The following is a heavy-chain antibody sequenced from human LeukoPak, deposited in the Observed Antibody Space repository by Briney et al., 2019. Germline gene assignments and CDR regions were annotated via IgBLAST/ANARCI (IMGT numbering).Heavy chain of an antibody. D-gene: IGHD3-16*02. CDR1: GYTFTSYA. CDR3: ARESYDYDYVWGSYRYFGY. V-gene: IGHV1-3*03. CDR2: INAGNGNT. Sequence: GASVKVSCKASGYTFTSYAMHWVRQAPGQRLEWMGWINAGNGNTKYSQEFQGRVTITRDTSASTAYMELSSLRSEDMAVYYCARESYDYDYVWGSYRYFGYWGQGTLVTVSS. J-gene: IGHJ4*02.